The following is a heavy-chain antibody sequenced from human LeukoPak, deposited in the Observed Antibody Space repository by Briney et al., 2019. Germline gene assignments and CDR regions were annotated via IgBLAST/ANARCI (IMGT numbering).Heavy chain of an antibody. J-gene: IGHJ6*02. CDR2: ISYDGSNK. D-gene: IGHD3-3*01. Sequence: GRSLRLSCAASGFTFSSYAMHWVRQAPGKGLGWVAVISYDGSNKYYADSVKGRFTTSRDNSKNTLYLQMNSLRAEDTAVYYCARTRSDFWSGYRPDQYYYYGMDVWGQGTTVTVSS. V-gene: IGHV3-30-3*01. CDR3: ARTRSDFWSGYRPDQYYYYGMDV. CDR1: GFTFSSYA.